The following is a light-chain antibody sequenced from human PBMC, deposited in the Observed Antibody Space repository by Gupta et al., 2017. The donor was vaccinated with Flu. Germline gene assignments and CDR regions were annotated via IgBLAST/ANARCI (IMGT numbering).Light chain of an antibody. CDR2: DVS. CDR3: SSYGSSSTLV. Sequence: QSALTQPASVSGSPGQSITISCTGTSSDVGGYNSVSWYQQHPGKAPKLMIYDVSNRPSGVSIRFSGSKSGNTASLTISGLQADDEADYYCSSYGSSSTLVFGGGIKLTVL. J-gene: IGLJ3*02. CDR1: SSDVGGYNS. V-gene: IGLV2-14*03.